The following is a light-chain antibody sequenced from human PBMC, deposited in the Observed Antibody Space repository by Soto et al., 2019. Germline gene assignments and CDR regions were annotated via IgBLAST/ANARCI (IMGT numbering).Light chain of an antibody. V-gene: IGKV3-20*01. J-gene: IGKJ2*01. Sequence: EIVLTQSPGTLSLSPGEIATLSCRASQSVSSYLAWYQQKPGQAPRLLIFATSSGATGIPDRFSGSGSGTDFTLTISGLEPEDFAVYYCQQYAGSPYTFGQGTKLEI. CDR2: ATS. CDR3: QQYAGSPYT. CDR1: QSVSSY.